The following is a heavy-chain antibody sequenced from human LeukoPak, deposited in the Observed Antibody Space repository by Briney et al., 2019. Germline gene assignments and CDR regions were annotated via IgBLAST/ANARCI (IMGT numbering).Heavy chain of an antibody. J-gene: IGHJ4*02. CDR3: ARGGAEILYYDYVWGSYRLDY. CDR2: IYYSGST. D-gene: IGHD3-16*02. CDR1: GGSISSYY. Sequence: SETLSLTCTVSGGSISSYYWSWIRQPPGKGLEWIGYIYYSGSTNYNPSLKSRVTISVDTSKNQFSLKLSSVTAADTAVYYCARGGAEILYYDYVWGSYRLDYWGQGTLVTVSS. V-gene: IGHV4-59*12.